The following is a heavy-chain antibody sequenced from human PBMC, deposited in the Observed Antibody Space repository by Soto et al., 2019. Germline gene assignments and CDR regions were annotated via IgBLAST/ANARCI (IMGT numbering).Heavy chain of an antibody. V-gene: IGHV3-30*04. J-gene: IGHJ5*02. CDR3: ARAAYSSSWNWFDP. D-gene: IGHD6-13*01. CDR1: GFKFKSYA. CDR2: ISYDGSLE. Sequence: SGGSLRLSCAASGFKFKSYAVHWVRQAPGKGLEWVAVISYDGSLEYYADSVKGRFTISRDNSKNTLYLQINGLRGEDTAVYYCARAAYSSSWNWFDPWGQGILVTVSS.